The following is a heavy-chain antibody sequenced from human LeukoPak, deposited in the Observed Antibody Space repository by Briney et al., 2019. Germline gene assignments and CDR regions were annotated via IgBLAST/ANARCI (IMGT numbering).Heavy chain of an antibody. CDR2: INTDGSST. D-gene: IGHD6-13*01. J-gene: IGHJ6*03. V-gene: IGHV3-74*01. CDR3: ARGGADYSSSWPSQCYMDV. Sequence: PGGSLRLSCAASGFTFSSYWMHWVRQAPGKGLVWVSRINTDGSSTSYADSVKGRLTISRDNAKNTLYLQMNSLRAEDTAVYYCARGGADYSSSWPSQCYMDVWGKGTTVTVSS. CDR1: GFTFSSYW.